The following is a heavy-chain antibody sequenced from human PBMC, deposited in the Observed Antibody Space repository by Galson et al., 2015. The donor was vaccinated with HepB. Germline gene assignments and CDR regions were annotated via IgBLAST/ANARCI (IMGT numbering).Heavy chain of an antibody. J-gene: IGHJ4*02. CDR2: IYSGGST. Sequence: SLRLSCAASGFTVSSNYMSWVRQAPGKGLEWVSVIYSGGSTYYADSVKGRFTISRDNSKNTLYLQMNSLRAEDTAVYYCARVGRDTAMTPPRGLQHDYWGQGTLVTVSS. D-gene: IGHD5-18*01. CDR3: ARVGRDTAMTPPRGLQHDY. CDR1: GFTVSSNY. V-gene: IGHV3-53*01.